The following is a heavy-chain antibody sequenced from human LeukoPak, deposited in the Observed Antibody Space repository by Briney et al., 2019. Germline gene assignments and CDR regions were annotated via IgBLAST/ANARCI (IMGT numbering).Heavy chain of an antibody. D-gene: IGHD6-19*01. CDR3: ANSYSIAVATTFDY. CDR1: GFTFSSYA. J-gene: IGHJ4*02. Sequence: GGSLRLSCAASGFTFSSYAMSWVRQAPGKGLEWVSAISGSGGSTYYADSVKGRFTISRDNSKNTLYLQMNSLRAEDTAVYYCANSYSIAVATTFDYWGQGTLATVSS. V-gene: IGHV3-23*01. CDR2: ISGSGGST.